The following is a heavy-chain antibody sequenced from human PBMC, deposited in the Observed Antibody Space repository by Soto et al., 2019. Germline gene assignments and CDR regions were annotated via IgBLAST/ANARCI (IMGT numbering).Heavy chain of an antibody. J-gene: IGHJ5*02. V-gene: IGHV4-34*01. CDR3: ARGFQQEVVVVPAAKGWFDP. CDR1: FTSYY. D-gene: IGHD2-2*01. CDR2: INHSGST. Sequence: FTSYYWSWIRQPPGKGLEWIGEINHSGSTNYNPSLKSRVTISVDTSKNQFSLKLNSVTAADTAVYYCARGFQQEVVVVPAAKGWFDPWGQGTLVTVSS.